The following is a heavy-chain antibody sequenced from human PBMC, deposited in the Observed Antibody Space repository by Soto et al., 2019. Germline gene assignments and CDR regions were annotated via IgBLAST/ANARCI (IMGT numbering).Heavy chain of an antibody. V-gene: IGHV3-33*01. CDR3: ARDWGSGYDYYYYYGMDV. D-gene: IGHD5-12*01. CDR2: IWYDGSNK. J-gene: IGHJ6*02. CDR1: GFTFSSYG. Sequence: GGSLRLSCAASGFTFSSYGMHWVRQAPGKGLEWVAVIWYDGSNKYYADSVKGRFTISRDNSKNTLYLQMNSLRAEGTAVYYCARDWGSGYDYYYYYGMDVWGQGTTVTVSS.